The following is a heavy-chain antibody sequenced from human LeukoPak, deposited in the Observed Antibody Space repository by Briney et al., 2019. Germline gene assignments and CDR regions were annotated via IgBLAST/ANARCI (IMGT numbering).Heavy chain of an antibody. V-gene: IGHV4-59*01. J-gene: IGHJ5*02. CDR3: AREGGGSSSFSFDP. CDR1: GGSISSYY. CDR2: IYYSGTT. Sequence: SETLSLTCTVSGGSISSYYWRWIRQPPGKGREGRGDIYYSGTTNYNPSLKSRVTISVDTSKNQSSLKLSSVTAADTAVYYCAREGGGSSSFSFDPWGQGTLVTVSS. D-gene: IGHD2-15*01.